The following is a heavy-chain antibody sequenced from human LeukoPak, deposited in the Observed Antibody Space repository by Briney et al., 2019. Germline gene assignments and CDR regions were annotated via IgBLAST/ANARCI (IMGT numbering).Heavy chain of an antibody. V-gene: IGHV3-30*03. CDR2: ISYDGSNK. CDR3: ARLGYCSSTSCYLYHYYYYMDV. D-gene: IGHD2-2*01. Sequence: GGSLRLSCAASGFTFSSYGMHWVRQAPGKGLEWVAVISYDGSNKYYADSVKGRFTISRDNSKNTLYLQMNSLRAEDTAVYYCARLGYCSSTSCYLYHYYYYMDVWGKGTTVTVSS. CDR1: GFTFSSYG. J-gene: IGHJ6*03.